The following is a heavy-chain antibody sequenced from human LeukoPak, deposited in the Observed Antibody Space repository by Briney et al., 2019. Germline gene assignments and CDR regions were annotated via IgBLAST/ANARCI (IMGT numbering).Heavy chain of an antibody. D-gene: IGHD3-22*01. CDR2: VFYSGTT. CDR1: GVLISISTHD. V-gene: IGHV4-39*01. J-gene: IGHJ4*02. Sequence: PSETLSLTCSVSGVLISISTHDWGWIRQTPGKGLEWIGSVFYSGTTYFNPSFNSRLTISIDTSKNQFSLKLRSVTAADTAVYYCARLDYYDSSGYTRFDYWGQGTLVTVSS. CDR3: ARLDYYDSSGYTRFDY.